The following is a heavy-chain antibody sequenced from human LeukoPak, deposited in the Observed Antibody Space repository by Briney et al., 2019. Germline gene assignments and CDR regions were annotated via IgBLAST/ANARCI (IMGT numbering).Heavy chain of an antibody. Sequence: ASVNLSCKASGYTFTGYYMHWVRHAPGQGHGWMGWINPNSGGTNYAQKFQGRVTMARGTSISTAYLELSRLRSDDTAVYYCARALVGLGQALLRRLLTTAAAIDPWGQGTLVTVSS. J-gene: IGHJ5*02. CDR1: GYTFTGYY. D-gene: IGHD2-2*01. V-gene: IGHV1-2*02. CDR2: INPNSGGT. CDR3: ARALVGLGQALLRRLLTTAAAIDP.